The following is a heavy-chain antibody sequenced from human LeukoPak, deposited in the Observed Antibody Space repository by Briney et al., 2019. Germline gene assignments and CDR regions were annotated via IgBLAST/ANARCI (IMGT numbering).Heavy chain of an antibody. CDR3: AKQRDYYDSSGYYRGYYFDY. CDR2: ISGSSTRT. V-gene: IGHV3-23*01. Sequence: PGGSLRLSCADSGFTFSSYAMSWVRQAPGKGLEWVSSISGSSTRTYYADSVKGRFTVSSDNPKNTLYLQMNSLRAEDTAVYYCAKQRDYYDSSGYYRGYYFDYWGQGTLVTVSS. D-gene: IGHD3-22*01. CDR1: GFTFSSYA. J-gene: IGHJ4*02.